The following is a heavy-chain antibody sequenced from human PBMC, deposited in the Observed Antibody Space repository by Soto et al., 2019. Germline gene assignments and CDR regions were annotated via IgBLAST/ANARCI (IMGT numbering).Heavy chain of an antibody. D-gene: IGHD3-16*01. J-gene: IGHJ4*02. CDR3: AREQGVITSISGDVDY. CDR2: IRRTTSGATK. CDR1: GFSFSVYS. V-gene: IGHV3-49*03. Sequence: EVALVESGGALVEPGRSLRLSCIASGFSFSVYSMSWFRQAPGKGLEWVGYIRRTTSGATKESASSVQGRFIISRDDSRNIVYLQMSSLKIEETAVYYCAREQGVITSISGDVDYWGQGTLVTVSS.